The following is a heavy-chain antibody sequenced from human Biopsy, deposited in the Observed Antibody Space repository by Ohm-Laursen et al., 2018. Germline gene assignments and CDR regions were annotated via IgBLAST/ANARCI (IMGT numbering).Heavy chain of an antibody. D-gene: IGHD1-26*01. CDR3: ARARGSGRLRYHFDY. J-gene: IGHJ4*02. Sequence: SLRLSCSASGFTFSDYWMGWVHQAPGKGLEWVVNIKQDGNEKYYVDSVMGRFTISRDNGKNSLYLQMNSLRAEDTAVYYCARARGSGRLRYHFDYWGQGTLVTVSS. CDR2: IKQDGNEK. V-gene: IGHV3-7*01. CDR1: GFTFSDYW.